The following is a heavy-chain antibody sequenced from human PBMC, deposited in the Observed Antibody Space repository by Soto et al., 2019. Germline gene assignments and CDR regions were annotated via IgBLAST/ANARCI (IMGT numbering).Heavy chain of an antibody. CDR2: IYYSGST. Sequence: QVQLQESGPGLVKPSQTLSLTCTVSGGSISSGGYYWSWIRQHPGKGLEWIGYIYYSGSTYYNPYLQSRVTISVDTSKNQCSLKLSSVTAADTAVYYCARELVLVPAAMPDYYYYGMDVWGQGTTVTVSS. V-gene: IGHV4-31*03. CDR3: ARELVLVPAAMPDYYYYGMDV. D-gene: IGHD2-2*01. CDR1: GGSISSGGYY. J-gene: IGHJ6*02.